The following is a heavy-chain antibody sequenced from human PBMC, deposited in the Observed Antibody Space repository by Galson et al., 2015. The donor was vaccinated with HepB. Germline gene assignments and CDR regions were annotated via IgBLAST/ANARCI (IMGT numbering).Heavy chain of an antibody. D-gene: IGHD3-10*01. CDR3: ATSKPHYMVRGEAWFDP. CDR1: GGSFSGYY. Sequence: LSLTCAVYGGSFSGYYWSWIRQPPGKGLEWIGEINHSGSTNYNPSLKSRVTISVDTSKNQFSLKLSSVTAADTAVYYCATSKPHYMVRGEAWFDPWGQGTLVTVSS. CDR2: INHSGST. V-gene: IGHV4-34*01. J-gene: IGHJ5*02.